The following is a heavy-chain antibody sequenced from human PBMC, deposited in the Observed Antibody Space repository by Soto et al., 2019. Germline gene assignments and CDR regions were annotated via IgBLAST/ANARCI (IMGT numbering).Heavy chain of an antibody. D-gene: IGHD3-3*01. V-gene: IGHV3-30*18. J-gene: IGHJ6*02. Sequence: QVQLVESGGGVVQPGRSLRLSCAASGFTFSSYGMHWVRQAPGKGLEWVAVISYDGSNKYYADSVKGRFTISRDNSKNTLYLQMNSLRAEDTAVYYCAKDRRFLEWYYYGMDVWGQGTTVTVSS. CDR2: ISYDGSNK. CDR1: GFTFSSYG. CDR3: AKDRRFLEWYYYGMDV.